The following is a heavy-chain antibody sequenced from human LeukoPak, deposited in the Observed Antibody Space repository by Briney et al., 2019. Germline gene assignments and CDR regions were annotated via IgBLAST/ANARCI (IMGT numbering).Heavy chain of an antibody. Sequence: QPGGSLRLSCAASGFTFSSYAMSWVRQAPGKGLEWVSAISGSGGSTYYADSVKGRFTISRDNAKNSLYLQMNSLRAEDTAVYYCARDFSTSSTAYFQHWGRGTLVTVSS. D-gene: IGHD6-6*01. J-gene: IGHJ1*01. V-gene: IGHV3-23*01. CDR1: GFTFSSYA. CDR3: ARDFSTSSTAYFQH. CDR2: ISGSGGST.